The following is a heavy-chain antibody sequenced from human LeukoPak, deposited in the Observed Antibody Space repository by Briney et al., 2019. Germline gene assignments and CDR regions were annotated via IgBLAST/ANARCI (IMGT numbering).Heavy chain of an antibody. J-gene: IGHJ6*02. D-gene: IGHD3-3*01. Sequence: GASVKVSCKASGYTFPSYDINWVRQATGQGLEWMGWMNPNSGNTGYAQKFQGRVTMTRNTSISTAYMELSSLRSEDTAVYYCARGNYPQYYDFWSGYPSDYGMDVWGQGTTVTVSS. CDR1: GYTFPSYD. CDR3: ARGNYPQYYDFWSGYPSDYGMDV. CDR2: MNPNSGNT. V-gene: IGHV1-8*01.